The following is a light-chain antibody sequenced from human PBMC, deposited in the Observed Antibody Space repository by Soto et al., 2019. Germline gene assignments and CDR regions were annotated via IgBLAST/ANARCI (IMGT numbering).Light chain of an antibody. Sequence: QSALTQPASVSGSPGQSITISCTGTSSDVGSYNLVSWYQQHPGKAPKLMISEVSNRPSGVSNRFSGSKSGNTASLTISGLQAEDEAEYYCSSYTGTSHPLGFGGGTKLTVL. J-gene: IGLJ3*02. CDR2: EVS. CDR3: SSYTGTSHPLG. V-gene: IGLV2-14*02. CDR1: SSDVGSYNL.